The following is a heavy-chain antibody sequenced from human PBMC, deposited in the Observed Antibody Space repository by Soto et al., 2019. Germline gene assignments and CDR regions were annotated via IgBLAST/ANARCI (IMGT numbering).Heavy chain of an antibody. V-gene: IGHV4-39*01. Sequence: PSETLSLTCTVSGGSISSSSYYWGWIRQPPGKGLEWIGSIYYSRSTYYNPSLKSRVTISVDTSKNQFSLKLSSVTAADTAVYYCARSISGSYFPYYYYYGMDVWGQGTTVTVS. D-gene: IGHD1-26*01. CDR2: IYYSRST. J-gene: IGHJ6*02. CDR3: ARSISGSYFPYYYYYGMDV. CDR1: GGSISSSSYY.